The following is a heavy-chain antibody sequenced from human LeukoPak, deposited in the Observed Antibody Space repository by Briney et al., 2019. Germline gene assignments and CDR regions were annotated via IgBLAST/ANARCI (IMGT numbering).Heavy chain of an antibody. CDR1: GFTFSSYW. V-gene: IGHV3-21*01. D-gene: IGHD5-12*01. J-gene: IGHJ4*02. Sequence: AGGSLRLSCAASGFTFSSYWMNWVRQAPGKGLEWVSSISSSSSYIYYADSVKGRFTISRDNAKNSLYLQMNSLRAEDTAVYYCARGPTYSGYGPLPFDYWGQGTLVTVSS. CDR2: ISSSSSYI. CDR3: ARGPTYSGYGPLPFDY.